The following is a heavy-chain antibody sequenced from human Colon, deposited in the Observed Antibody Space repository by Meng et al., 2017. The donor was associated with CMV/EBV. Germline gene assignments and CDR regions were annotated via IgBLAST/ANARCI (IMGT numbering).Heavy chain of an antibody. CDR2: IIPVFNIS. CDR3: AREVAEPLQDNYYYAMDV. Sequence: SVKVSCKASGGSFSTYTINWVRQAPGQGLEWMGRIIPVFNISNYAQKLRDRVTITADKSTSTAYMELRSLRSEDTAVYYCAREVAEPLQDNYYYAMDVWGQGTTVTVSS. J-gene: IGHJ6*02. CDR1: GGSFSTYT. V-gene: IGHV1-69*04. D-gene: IGHD1-26*01.